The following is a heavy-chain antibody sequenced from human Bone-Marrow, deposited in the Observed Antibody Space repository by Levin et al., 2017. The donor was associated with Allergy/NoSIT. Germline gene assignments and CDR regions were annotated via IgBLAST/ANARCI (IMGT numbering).Heavy chain of an antibody. D-gene: IGHD3-3*01. CDR3: ARDRIRITIFGVVEYYYGMDV. CDR1: GLTVSINY. CDR2: VYSDGRT. J-gene: IGHJ6*02. V-gene: IGHV3-66*01. Sequence: GESLKISCAVSGLTVSINYMSWVRQTPGKGLEWISVVYSDGRTYYADSVKGGFTITRDNSKNTVYLQMNSLRAEDTAVYYCARDRIRITIFGVVEYYYGMDVWGQGTTVTVSS.